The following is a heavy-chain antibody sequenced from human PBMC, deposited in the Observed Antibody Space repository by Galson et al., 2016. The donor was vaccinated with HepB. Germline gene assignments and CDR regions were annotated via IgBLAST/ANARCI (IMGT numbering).Heavy chain of an antibody. V-gene: IGHV4-34*01. CDR3: AREDWYFDV. CDR2: VTHTGNT. Sequence: SETLSLTCSVYGGSFNSYSWSWIRRPPGKGLEWIGEVTHTGNTNYNPSLESRLTMAIDTSKNQFSLGLRSVTAADTAVYYCAREDWYFDVWGRGTQVTVSS. J-gene: IGHJ2*01. CDR1: GGSFNSYS.